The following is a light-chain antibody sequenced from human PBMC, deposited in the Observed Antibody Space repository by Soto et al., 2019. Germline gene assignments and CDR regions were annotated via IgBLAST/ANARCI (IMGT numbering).Light chain of an antibody. CDR3: CSYAGSSTNVV. V-gene: IGLV2-23*01. J-gene: IGLJ2*01. CDR2: EGR. CDR1: SNDFGTYSL. Sequence: QSVLTQPASVSGSPGQSISISCSGASNDFGTYSLVSWYQQHPGNPPKLLIFEGRRRPSGVSDRFSGSNSDSTASLTISGLQAEDEADYFCCSYAGSSTNVVFGGGTKLTVL.